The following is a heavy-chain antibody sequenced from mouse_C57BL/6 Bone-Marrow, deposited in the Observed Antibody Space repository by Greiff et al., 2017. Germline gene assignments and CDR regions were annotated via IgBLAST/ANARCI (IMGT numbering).Heavy chain of an antibody. V-gene: IGHV1-55*01. CDR3: ASGEQPGVDY. CDR2: IYPGSGST. D-gene: IGHD6-1*01. J-gene: IGHJ4*01. CDR1: GYTFTSYW. Sequence: VQLQQPGAELVKPGASVKMSCKASGYTFTSYWITWVKQRPGQGLEWIGDIYPGSGSTNYNEKFKSKATLTVETSSSTAYMQLSSLTSEDSAVYYCASGEQPGVDYWGQGTSVTVSS.